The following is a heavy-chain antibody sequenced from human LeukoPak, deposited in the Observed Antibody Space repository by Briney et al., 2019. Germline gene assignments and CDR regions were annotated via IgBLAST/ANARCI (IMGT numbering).Heavy chain of an antibody. CDR3: TTSDINYRPSDN. D-gene: IGHD4-11*01. CDR2: ISSSSNYI. J-gene: IGHJ4*02. V-gene: IGHV3-21*01. Sequence: GGSLRLSCAASGITGYSMHWVRQAPGKGLEWVCSISSSSNYIYCADSVKGRFTISRDNAKNSLFLQVSSLRAEDTAVYYCTTSDINYRPSDNLGQGTLVTVSS. CDR1: GITGYS.